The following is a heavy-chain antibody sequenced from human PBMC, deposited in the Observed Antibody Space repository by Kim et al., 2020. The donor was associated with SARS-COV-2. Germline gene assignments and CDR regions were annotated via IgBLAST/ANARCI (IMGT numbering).Heavy chain of an antibody. CDR2: IWYDGSNK. CDR1: GFTFSSYG. CDR3: ARDIGIFGVVTWSDY. J-gene: IGHJ4*02. D-gene: IGHD3-3*02. V-gene: IGHV3-33*01. Sequence: GGSLRLSCAASGFTFSSYGMHWVRQAPGKGLEWVAVIWYDGSNKYYADSVKGRFTISRDNSKNTLYLQMNSLRAEDTAVYYCARDIGIFGVVTWSDYWGQGTLVTVSS.